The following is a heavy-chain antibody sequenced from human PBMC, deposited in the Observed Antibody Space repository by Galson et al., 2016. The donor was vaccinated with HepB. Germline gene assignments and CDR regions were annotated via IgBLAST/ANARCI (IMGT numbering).Heavy chain of an antibody. CDR2: IYESGST. CDR1: GASINSSSYS. Sequence: SETLSLTCTVSGASINSSSYSWGWIRRPPEEGLEWIGSIYESGSTYYSPSLRSRVSMSVDTSKNHFSLKLSAVTAADTAIYYCARHISDCSGGSCYSDWFDPWGQGTLVTVSS. D-gene: IGHD2-15*01. CDR3: ARHISDCSGGSCYSDWFDP. J-gene: IGHJ5*02. V-gene: IGHV4-39*01.